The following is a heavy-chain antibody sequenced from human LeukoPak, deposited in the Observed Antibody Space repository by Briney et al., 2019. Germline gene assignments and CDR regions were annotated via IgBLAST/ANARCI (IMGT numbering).Heavy chain of an antibody. Sequence: GGSLRLSCAASGFTFSGSAMHWVRQASGKGLEWVGRIRSKANSYATAYAASVKGRFTISRDDSKNTAYLQMNSLKTEDTAVYYCSRDQYGYNYGSGSSGLFDYWGQGTLVTVSS. CDR1: GFTFSGSA. CDR3: SRDQYGYNYGSGSSGLFDY. V-gene: IGHV3-73*01. J-gene: IGHJ4*02. D-gene: IGHD3-10*01. CDR2: IRSKANSYAT.